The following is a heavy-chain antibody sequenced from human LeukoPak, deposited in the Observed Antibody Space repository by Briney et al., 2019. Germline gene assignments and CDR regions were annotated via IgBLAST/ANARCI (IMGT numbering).Heavy chain of an antibody. CDR3: AKDLLYSDVWGSYRPNPLDY. Sequence: GGSLRLSCAASGFTFSSYGMHWVRQAPGRGLEWVAFIRYDGSNKYYADSVKGRFTISRDNSKNTLYLQMNSLRAEDTAVYYCAKDLLYSDVWGSYRPNPLDYWGQGTLVTVSS. V-gene: IGHV3-30*02. CDR2: IRYDGSNK. J-gene: IGHJ4*02. D-gene: IGHD3-16*02. CDR1: GFTFSSYG.